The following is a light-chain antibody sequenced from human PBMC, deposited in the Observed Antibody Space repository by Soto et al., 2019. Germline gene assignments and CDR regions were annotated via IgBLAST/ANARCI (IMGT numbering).Light chain of an antibody. CDR1: QSVSSSY. Sequence: EIVLTQSPGTLSLSPGERATLSCRASQSVSSSYLAWYQQRPGQAPRLLIFGASYRATGIPDRFSGSGSGTDFTLTISRLEPEDFAVYYCKQYNSSHPEFTFGPGTKVDSK. V-gene: IGKV3-20*01. CDR2: GAS. CDR3: KQYNSSHPEFT. J-gene: IGKJ3*01.